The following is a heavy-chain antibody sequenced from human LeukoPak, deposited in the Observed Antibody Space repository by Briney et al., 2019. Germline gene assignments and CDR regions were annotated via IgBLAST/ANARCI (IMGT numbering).Heavy chain of an antibody. Sequence: TVRSLTLSCAASGFIFSNYNINWVRQAPGKGLEWVSSISTSSSYIYSADSVKGRFTISRDNARNSLYLQMSSLRAEDTAVYYCARGGVRVTLISWSDYWGQGTLVTVSS. V-gene: IGHV3-21*01. J-gene: IGHJ4*02. CDR3: ARGGVRVTLISWSDY. D-gene: IGHD3-10*01. CDR2: ISTSSSYI. CDR1: GFIFSNYN.